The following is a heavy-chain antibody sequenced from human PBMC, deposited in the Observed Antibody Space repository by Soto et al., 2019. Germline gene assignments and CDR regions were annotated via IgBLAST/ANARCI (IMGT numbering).Heavy chain of an antibody. D-gene: IGHD1-26*01. V-gene: IGHV3-23*01. CDR3: AQDLVRSYYGAVYYGLDV. J-gene: IGHJ6*02. CDR2: ISGSGAGT. CDR1: GFTFSSYA. Sequence: EVQLLESGGGLVQPARSLRLSCAPSGFTFSSYAMTWVRQAPGKGLEWVSGISGSGAGTFYADSVKGRFIISRDNSKNTLYLQMNSLRAEDTAVYYCAQDLVRSYYGAVYYGLDVWGQGTTVTVSS.